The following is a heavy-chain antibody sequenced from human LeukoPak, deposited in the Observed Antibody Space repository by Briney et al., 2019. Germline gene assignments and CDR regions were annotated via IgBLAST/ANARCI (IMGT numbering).Heavy chain of an antibody. J-gene: IGHJ5*02. V-gene: IGHV4-59*12. CDR1: GGSISSYY. D-gene: IGHD6-13*01. CDR3: ARDRASSSWYGNWFDP. CDR2: IYYSGST. Sequence: SETLSLTCTVSGGSISSYYWSWIRQPPGKGLEWIGYIYYSGSTNYNPSLKSRVTISVDTSKNQFSLKLSSVTAADTAVYYCARDRASSSWYGNWFDPWGQGTLVTVSS.